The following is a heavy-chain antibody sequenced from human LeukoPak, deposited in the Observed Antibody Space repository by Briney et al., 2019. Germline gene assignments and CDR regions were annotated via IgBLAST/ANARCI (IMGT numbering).Heavy chain of an antibody. V-gene: IGHV1-2*02. J-gene: IGHJ4*02. CDR2: IKPNSGDT. D-gene: IGHD6-13*01. CDR1: GFTLTDY. Sequence: ASVKVSCKASGFTLTDYIHWVRQDPRQGLQWMGWIKPNSGDTDYAQKFQGRVTMTRDTSISTAYMELSRLRSDDTAVYYCARVGIAAAGPDYWGQGTLVTVSS. CDR3: ARVGIAAAGPDY.